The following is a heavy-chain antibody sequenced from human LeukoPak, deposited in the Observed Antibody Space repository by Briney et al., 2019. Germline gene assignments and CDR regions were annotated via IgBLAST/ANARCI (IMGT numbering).Heavy chain of an antibody. CDR1: GYSVSSNSAA. CDR2: TYYRSQWYY. V-gene: IGHV6-1*01. CDR3: AHKFAGSYAFDI. J-gene: IGHJ3*02. Sequence: SQTLSLTCAISGYSVSSNSAAWNWIRQSPSRGLEWLGRTYYRSQWYYDYAESVKSRITINPDTSKNQFSLQLNSVTPEDTAVYYCAHKFAGSYAFDIWGQGTMVTVSS. D-gene: IGHD2-21*01.